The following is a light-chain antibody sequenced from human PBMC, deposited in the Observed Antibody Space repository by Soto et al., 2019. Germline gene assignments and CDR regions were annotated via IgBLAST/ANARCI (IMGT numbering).Light chain of an antibody. CDR2: DAS. J-gene: IGKJ5*01. V-gene: IGKV3-15*01. Sequence: EIVMTQSPATLSVSPGARATLSGRPRQSVSSNLAWYQQKPGQAHRLIVYDASTRATGIPARFSGSGSGTEFTLTISSLQSEDFAVYYCQQYKNWPTITFGQGTRLEIK. CDR3: QQYKNWPTIT. CDR1: QSVSSN.